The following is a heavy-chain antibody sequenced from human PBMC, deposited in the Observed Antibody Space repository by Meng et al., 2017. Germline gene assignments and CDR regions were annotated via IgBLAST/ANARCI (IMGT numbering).Heavy chain of an antibody. J-gene: IGHJ4*02. CDR2: NSAYNGNT. V-gene: IGHV1-18*01. Sequence: QVRLVESGAGGEKPWASVKVACKASGYTFTSYGISWGLRAPGRGVVWMGWNSAYNGNTNYAQKLQGRVTMTTDTSASTAYMELRSLRSDDTAVYYCARGGIAVAIDYWGQGTLVTVSS. CDR1: GYTFTSYG. CDR3: ARGGIAVAIDY. D-gene: IGHD6-19*01.